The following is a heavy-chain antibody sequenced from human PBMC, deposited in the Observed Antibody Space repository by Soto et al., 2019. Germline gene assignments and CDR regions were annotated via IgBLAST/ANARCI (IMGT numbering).Heavy chain of an antibody. Sequence: ETLSRTCTVSGGSISSYYWSWIRQPAGKGLEWIGRIYTSGSTNYNPSLKSRVTMSVDTSKNQFSLKLSSVTAADTAVYYCARELNYDFWSGYSLVYYYGMDVWGQGTTVTVSS. D-gene: IGHD3-3*01. V-gene: IGHV4-4*07. CDR1: GGSISSYY. J-gene: IGHJ6*02. CDR2: IYTSGST. CDR3: ARELNYDFWSGYSLVYYYGMDV.